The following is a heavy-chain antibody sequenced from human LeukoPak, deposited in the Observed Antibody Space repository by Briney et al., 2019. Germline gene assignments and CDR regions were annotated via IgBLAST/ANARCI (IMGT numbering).Heavy chain of an antibody. J-gene: IGHJ3*02. D-gene: IGHD6-19*01. CDR3: AAAVAGGLDAFDI. CDR2: IDEDGSST. Sequence: GGSLRLSCAASGFTFTNYWMHWVRQAPGKGLVWVSRIDEDGSSTSYADSVKGRFTISRDNAKNTLYLQMNSLRAEDTAVYYCAAAVAGGLDAFDIWGQGTMVTVSS. V-gene: IGHV3-74*01. CDR1: GFTFTNYW.